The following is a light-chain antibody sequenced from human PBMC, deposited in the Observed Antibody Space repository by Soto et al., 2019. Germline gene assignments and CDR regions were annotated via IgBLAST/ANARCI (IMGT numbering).Light chain of an antibody. V-gene: IGLV2-14*01. J-gene: IGLJ1*01. CDR3: SSYTSSSTLEV. CDR1: SSDVGGYNY. CDR2: DVS. Sequence: QSALTQPASVSGSPGQSITMSSTGTSSDVGGYNYVSWYQQHPGKAPKLMIYDVSNRPSGVSNRFSGSKSGNTASLTISGLQAEDEADYYCSSYTSSSTLEVFGTGTKLTVL.